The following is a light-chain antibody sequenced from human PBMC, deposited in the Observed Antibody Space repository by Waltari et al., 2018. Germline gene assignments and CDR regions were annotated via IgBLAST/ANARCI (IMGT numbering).Light chain of an antibody. CDR2: WAS. CDR1: QSVLSSSNNKNY. CDR3: QQYYAAPLT. J-gene: IGKJ4*01. V-gene: IGKV4-1*01. Sequence: DFVMTQSPDSLAVSLGERATINCKSSQSVLSSSNNKNYLAWFQKKAGQPPKLFITWASTRQSGVPDRFSGSGSGTDFTLTISSLQAEDVAVYYCQQYYAAPLTFGGGTK.